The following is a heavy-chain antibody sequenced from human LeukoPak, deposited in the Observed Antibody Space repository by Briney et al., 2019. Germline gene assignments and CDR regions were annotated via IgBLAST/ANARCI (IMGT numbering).Heavy chain of an antibody. CDR1: GVSFSDSP. CDR2: ISDNGDYT. CDR3: AKKLPGTTDYFDY. Sequence: PGGSLRLSCVASGVSFSDSPLSWVRQAPGKGLEWVSGISDNGDYTYYADSVKGRFTISRDNSKNTLFLQMNSLRADDTAVYYCAKKLPGTTDYFDYWGQGTLVTVSS. J-gene: IGHJ4*02. V-gene: IGHV3-23*01. D-gene: IGHD1-1*01.